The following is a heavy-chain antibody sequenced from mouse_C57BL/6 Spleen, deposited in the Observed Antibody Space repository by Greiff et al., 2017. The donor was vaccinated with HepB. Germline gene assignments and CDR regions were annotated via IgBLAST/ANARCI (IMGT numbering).Heavy chain of an antibody. CDR3: ARQQGDSSGYNY. D-gene: IGHD3-2*02. J-gene: IGHJ2*01. Sequence: EVKLVESGGDLVKPGGSLKLSCAASGFTFSSYGMSWVRQTPDKRLEWVATISSGGSYTYYPDSVKGRFTISRDNAKNTLYLQMSSLKSEDTAMYYCARQQGDSSGYNYWGQGTTLTVSS. V-gene: IGHV5-6*01. CDR2: ISSGGSYT. CDR1: GFTFSSYG.